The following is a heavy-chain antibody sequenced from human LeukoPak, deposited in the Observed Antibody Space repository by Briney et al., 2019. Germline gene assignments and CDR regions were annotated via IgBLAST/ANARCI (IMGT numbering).Heavy chain of an antibody. CDR3: ARPGEKRSWYLDY. D-gene: IGHD6-13*01. CDR1: GYSFTSYW. J-gene: IGHJ4*02. Sequence: GESLKISCKGSGYSFTSYWIGWVRQMPGKGLEWMGIIYPGDSDTRYSPSFQSQVTISADKSISTAYLQWSSLKASDTAMYYCARPGEKRSWYLDYWGQGTLVTVSS. CDR2: IYPGDSDT. V-gene: IGHV5-51*01.